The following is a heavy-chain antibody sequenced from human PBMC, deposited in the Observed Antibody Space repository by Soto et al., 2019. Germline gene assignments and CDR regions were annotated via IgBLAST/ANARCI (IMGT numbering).Heavy chain of an antibody. J-gene: IGHJ6*02. CDR3: ARLYDFWSGYYYPLYYYGMDV. CDR1: GGSISSSSYY. Sequence: PSETLSLTCTVSGGSISSSSYYWGWIRQPPGKGLEWIGSIYYSGSTYYNPSLKSRVTISVDTSKNQFSLKLSSVTAADTAVYYCARLYDFWSGYYYPLYYYGMDVWGQGTTVTAP. V-gene: IGHV4-39*01. D-gene: IGHD3-3*01. CDR2: IYYSGST.